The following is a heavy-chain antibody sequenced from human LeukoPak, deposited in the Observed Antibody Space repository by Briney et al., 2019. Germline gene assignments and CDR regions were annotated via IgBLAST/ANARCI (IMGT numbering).Heavy chain of an antibody. D-gene: IGHD3-9*01. V-gene: IGHV3-11*06. J-gene: IGHJ4*02. CDR3: ARFNTGAYYDILTGFAGGDFDY. CDR2: ISSSSSYT. CDR1: GFTFSDYY. Sequence: GGSLRLSCAASGFTFSDYYMSWIRQAPGKGLGWVSYISSSSSYTNYADSVKGRFTISRDNAKNSLYLQMNSLRAEDTAVYYCARFNTGAYYDILTGFAGGDFDYWGQGTLVTVSS.